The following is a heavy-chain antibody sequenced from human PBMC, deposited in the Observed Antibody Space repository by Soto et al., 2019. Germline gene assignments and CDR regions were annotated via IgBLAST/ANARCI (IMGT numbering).Heavy chain of an antibody. Sequence: EVQLVESGGDVVQPGGSLRLSCAASGFMFSGFWMHWVRQVPGKGLVWVSTISSGGGTTLYADSVKGRFTISRDNSKTTVSLQLSSLRDEDTAVYFCVRGYRYVWGQGTLVTVSS. CDR1: GFMFSGFW. V-gene: IGHV3-74*01. CDR3: VRGYRYV. CDR2: ISSGGGTT. D-gene: IGHD5-18*01. J-gene: IGHJ4*02.